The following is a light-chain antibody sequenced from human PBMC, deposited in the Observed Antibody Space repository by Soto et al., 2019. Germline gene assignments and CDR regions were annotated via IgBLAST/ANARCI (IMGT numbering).Light chain of an antibody. Sequence: DIMLTQSPATLSLSPGESATLSCRASQSLGHFVVWYQQKPGQAPRLLISDASKRATGIPARFSGSGSGTDFTLSINRLQPEESAVYYCQQRSNWPVSFGGGTKVEIK. V-gene: IGKV3-11*01. CDR2: DAS. J-gene: IGKJ4*01. CDR1: QSLGHF. CDR3: QQRSNWPVS.